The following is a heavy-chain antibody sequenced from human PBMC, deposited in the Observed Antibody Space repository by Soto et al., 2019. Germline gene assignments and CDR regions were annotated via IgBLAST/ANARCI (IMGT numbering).Heavy chain of an antibody. J-gene: IGHJ6*02. V-gene: IGHV3-30*18. CDR3: VKDGSSGWPYYYGLDV. CDR2: ISYDGRNK. CDR1: GFTFSSYG. Sequence: QVQLVESGGGGGQPGRSLRLSSAASGFTFSSYGIHWVRQAPGKGLEGVAVISYDGRNKYYADSVKGRFAISRDNSRNTLYLQMSSLRAEDTAVYYCVKDGSSGWPYYYGLDVWGQGTTVTVSS. D-gene: IGHD6-19*01.